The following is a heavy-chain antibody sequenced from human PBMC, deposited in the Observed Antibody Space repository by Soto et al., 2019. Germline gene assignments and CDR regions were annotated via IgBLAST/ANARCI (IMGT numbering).Heavy chain of an antibody. J-gene: IGHJ4*02. Sequence: SETLSLTCIVSGDSIRSSYWSWVRQPPGRGLEWIGYVYHSGTTNSNPSLKSRVTISADTSKNLFSLKLISVTPADTAVYFCARDMSGGSSWYEFDSWGPGTLVTVSS. CDR1: GDSIRSSY. V-gene: IGHV4-59*01. CDR2: VYHSGTT. CDR3: ARDMSGGSSWYEFDS. D-gene: IGHD6-13*01.